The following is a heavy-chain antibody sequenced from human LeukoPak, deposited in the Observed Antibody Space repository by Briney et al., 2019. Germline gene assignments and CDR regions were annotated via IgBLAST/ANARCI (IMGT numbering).Heavy chain of an antibody. Sequence: GASVKVSCKASGYTFTSYAMHWVRQAPGQRLEWMGWINAGNGNTKYSQKFQGRVTITRDTSASTAYMELSSLRSEDTAVYYCARDPTVRGWYVHYYYGMDVWGQGTTVTVSS. J-gene: IGHJ6*02. CDR1: GYTFTSYA. CDR3: ARDPTVRGWYVHYYYGMDV. D-gene: IGHD6-19*01. CDR2: INAGNGNT. V-gene: IGHV1-3*01.